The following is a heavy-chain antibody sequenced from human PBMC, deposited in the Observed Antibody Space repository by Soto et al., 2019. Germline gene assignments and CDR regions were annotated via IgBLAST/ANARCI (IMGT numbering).Heavy chain of an antibody. J-gene: IGHJ6*02. CDR3: ARGGLSNSRMDV. D-gene: IGHD1-1*01. CDR1: GGSISSGGYS. Sequence: QLQLQESGSGLVKPSQTLSLTCAVSGGSISSGGYSWSWIRQPPGKGLAWIGYIHHSGSTYYNPSLKSRVIISVDRSQNQFSLKLSAVTAAGTAVYYFARGGLSNSRMDVWGQGTTVTVSS. CDR2: IHHSGST. V-gene: IGHV4-30-2*01.